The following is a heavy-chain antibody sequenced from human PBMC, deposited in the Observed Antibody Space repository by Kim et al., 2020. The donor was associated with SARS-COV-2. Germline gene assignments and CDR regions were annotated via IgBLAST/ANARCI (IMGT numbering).Heavy chain of an antibody. CDR3: ARGGYCSGGSCYSLFFYWFDP. Sequence: SETLSLTCAVYGGSFSGYYWSWIRQPPGKGLEWIGEINHSGSTNYNPSLKSRVTISVDTSKNQFSLKLSSVTAADTAVYYCARGGYCSGGSCYSLFFYWFDPWGQGTLVTVSS. J-gene: IGHJ5*02. D-gene: IGHD2-15*01. CDR2: INHSGST. CDR1: GGSFSGYY. V-gene: IGHV4-34*01.